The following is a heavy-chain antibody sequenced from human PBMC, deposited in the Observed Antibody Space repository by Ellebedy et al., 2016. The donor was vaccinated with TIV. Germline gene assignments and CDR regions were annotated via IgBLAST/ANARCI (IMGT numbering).Heavy chain of an antibody. J-gene: IGHJ5*02. Sequence: ASVKVSXXPSGYSFIAYYIHWVRQAPGQGLEWMGYINPDTGFTHYAQKFQSRVTMTRDTSISTAYMELNSLKSDESAVYYCGRVPQHNAFDHWGQGTPVIVSS. CDR2: INPDTGFT. D-gene: IGHD1-1*01. CDR1: GYSFIAYY. CDR3: GRVPQHNAFDH. V-gene: IGHV1-2*02.